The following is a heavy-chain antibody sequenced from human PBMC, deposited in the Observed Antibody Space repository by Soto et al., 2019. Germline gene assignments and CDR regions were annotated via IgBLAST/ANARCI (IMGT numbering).Heavy chain of an antibody. D-gene: IGHD2-15*01. CDR1: GFTFGSYS. J-gene: IGHJ5*02. CDR2: ISSSSSYI. V-gene: IGHV3-21*01. CDR3: ARGLGYCSGGSCYRGNRFDP. Sequence: GGSLRLSCAASGFTFGSYSMNWVRQAPGKGLEWVSSISSSSSYIYYADSVKGRLTISRDNAKNSLYLQMNSLRAEDTAVYYCARGLGYCSGGSCYRGNRFDPWGQGTLVTVSS.